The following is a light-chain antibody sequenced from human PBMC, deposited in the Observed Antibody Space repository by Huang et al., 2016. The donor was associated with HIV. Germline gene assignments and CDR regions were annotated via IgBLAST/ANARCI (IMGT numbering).Light chain of an antibody. J-gene: IGKJ5*01. V-gene: IGKV3-11*01. Sequence: EIVLTQSPATLSLSPGERATLSCRASQSVSSYLALYQQKPGQAPRLLIYDAYNMATGIPARFSGSGSGTIFTLTISSLEPEDFAVYYCQQRSNLPPAFGQGTRLEIK. CDR1: QSVSSY. CDR3: QQRSNLPPA. CDR2: DAY.